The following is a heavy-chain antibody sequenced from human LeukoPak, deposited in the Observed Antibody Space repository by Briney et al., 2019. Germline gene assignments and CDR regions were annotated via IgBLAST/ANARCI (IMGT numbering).Heavy chain of an antibody. D-gene: IGHD2-15*01. J-gene: IGHJ6*02. CDR2: IYHSGST. Sequence: PSGTLSLTCAVSGDSISSSNWWSWVRPPPGKGLEWIGEIYHSGSTNYNPSLKSRVTISVDKSKNQFSLKLSSVTAADTAVYCCARRTPRHCSGGSCQPPRYYYGMDVWGQGTTITVSS. CDR1: GDSISSSNW. V-gene: IGHV4-4*01. CDR3: ARRTPRHCSGGSCQPPRYYYGMDV.